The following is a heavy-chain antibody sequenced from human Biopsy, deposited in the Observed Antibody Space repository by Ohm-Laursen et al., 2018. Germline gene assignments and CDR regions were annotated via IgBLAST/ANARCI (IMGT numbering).Heavy chain of an antibody. CDR3: ARDRGYYSDGTVPGYFDL. J-gene: IGHJ2*01. V-gene: IGHV4-59*01. CDR1: GDSISSYY. D-gene: IGHD3-22*01. CDR2: VYYTGST. Sequence: ETLSLTCTVSGDSISSYYWSWIRQPPGKGLQWIGYVYYTGSTDYNPSLQSRVTISVDTSKNHFSLRLRSVTPADTAIYYCARDRGYYSDGTVPGYFDLWGRGTLVTVSS.